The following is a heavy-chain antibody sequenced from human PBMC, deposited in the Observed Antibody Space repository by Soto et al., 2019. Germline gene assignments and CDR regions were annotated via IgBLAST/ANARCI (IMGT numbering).Heavy chain of an antibody. CDR2: IFPSGAT. CDR3: ARGCAAKRYFEH. D-gene: IGHD5-18*01. CDR1: GAPISGGDYH. V-gene: IGHV4-30-4*01. Sequence: QVQLQESGPGLVKPSQTLSLMCTVSGAPISGGDYHWSWIRQPPGKGLEWIGYIFPSGATRYNSSLASVITMSVEASKSHFSLKLTSVTAAVTAVYFCARGCAAKRYFEHWCRGTLVSISS. J-gene: IGHJ2*01.